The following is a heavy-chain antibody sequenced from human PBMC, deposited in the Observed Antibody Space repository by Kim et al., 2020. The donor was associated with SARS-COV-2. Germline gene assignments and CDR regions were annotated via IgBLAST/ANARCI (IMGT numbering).Heavy chain of an antibody. V-gene: IGHV3-11*05. Sequence: KGRFTISRDNAKNSLYLQRNSLRAEDTAVYYCARGDIYCSGGSCYSGMDVWGQGTTVTVSS. J-gene: IGHJ6*02. CDR3: ARGDIYCSGGSCYSGMDV. D-gene: IGHD2-15*01.